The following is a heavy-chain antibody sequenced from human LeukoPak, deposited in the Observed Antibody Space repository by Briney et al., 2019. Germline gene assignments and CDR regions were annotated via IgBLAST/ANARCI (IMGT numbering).Heavy chain of an antibody. J-gene: IGHJ5*02. CDR1: GGSISSSSYY. D-gene: IGHD3-3*01. Sequence: PSESLSLTCTVSGGSISSSSYYWGWIRQPPGNGLEWIGSIYYSGSTYYNPSHKSRVTISVDTSKHQFSLKLSSVTAAAAVGHYGARFGRNKILGVVSPNWFVLWGQGTLVTVSS. CDR3: ARFGRNKILGVVSPNWFVL. CDR2: IYYSGST. V-gene: IGHV4-39*01.